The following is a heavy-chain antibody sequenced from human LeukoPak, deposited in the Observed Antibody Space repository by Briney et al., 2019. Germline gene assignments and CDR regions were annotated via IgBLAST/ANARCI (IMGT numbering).Heavy chain of an antibody. Sequence: GGSLRLSCVASGFIFNKHAMSWVRQAPGKGLEWVSGLSGSGSSTDYADSVKGRFTVSRDNSKNTLFLRMNSLRAEDTAIYYCAKERDYGPADYWGQGTLVTVSS. D-gene: IGHD4/OR15-4a*01. CDR1: GFIFNKHA. J-gene: IGHJ4*02. V-gene: IGHV3-23*01. CDR3: AKERDYGPADY. CDR2: LSGSGSST.